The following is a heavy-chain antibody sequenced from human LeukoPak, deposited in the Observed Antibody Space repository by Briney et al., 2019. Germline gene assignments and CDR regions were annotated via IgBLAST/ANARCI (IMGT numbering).Heavy chain of an antibody. Sequence: GGSLRLSCAASEFVFSSYAMNWVRQAPGTGLEWVSCIGASGSSTYYADSVKGRFTISRDNSKTTLYLQMNSLRAEDTAVYYCARGLSSVNDAFDIWGQGTMVTVSS. D-gene: IGHD3-10*01. CDR2: IGASGSST. CDR1: EFVFSSYA. CDR3: ARGLSSVNDAFDI. J-gene: IGHJ3*02. V-gene: IGHV3-23*01.